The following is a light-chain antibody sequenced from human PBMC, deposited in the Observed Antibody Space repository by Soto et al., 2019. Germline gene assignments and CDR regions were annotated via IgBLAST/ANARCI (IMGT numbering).Light chain of an antibody. V-gene: IGLV2-23*03. CDR1: SSDDGSYNL. Sequence: QSVLTQPASVSGSPGQSISISCTGTSSDDGSYNLVSWYEQYPGKAPKLMIYEGSKRPSGVSNRFSGSKSGNTASLTISGLQAEDEADYHCCSYVGSSTFVVFGGGAKLTVL. CDR3: CSYVGSSTFVV. J-gene: IGLJ2*01. CDR2: EGS.